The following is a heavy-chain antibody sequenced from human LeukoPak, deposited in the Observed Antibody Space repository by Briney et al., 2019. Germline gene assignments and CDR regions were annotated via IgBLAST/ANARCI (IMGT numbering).Heavy chain of an antibody. V-gene: IGHV4-34*01. CDR2: INHSGST. J-gene: IGHJ3*02. D-gene: IGHD2-15*01. Sequence: SETLSLTCTVSGDSVSNDKYYWSWIRQPPGKGLEWIGEINHSGSTNYNPSLKSRVTISVDTSKNQFSLKLSSVTAADTAVYYCARAPVVAAKVGAFDIWGQGTMVTVSS. CDR1: GDSVSNDKYY. CDR3: ARAPVVAAKVGAFDI.